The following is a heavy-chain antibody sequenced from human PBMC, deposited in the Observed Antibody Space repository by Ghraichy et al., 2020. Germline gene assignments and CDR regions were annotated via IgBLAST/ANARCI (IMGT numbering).Heavy chain of an antibody. CDR3: ARGMRSSGFDY. V-gene: IGHV4-31*03. Sequence: SETLSLTCTVSGGSISSGGYYWSWIRQHPGKGLEWIGYIYYSGSTYYNPSLKSRVTISVDTSKNQFSLKLSSVTAADTAVYYCARGMRSSGFDYWGQGTLVTVSS. CDR1: GGSISSGGYY. D-gene: IGHD6-19*01. CDR2: IYYSGST. J-gene: IGHJ4*02.